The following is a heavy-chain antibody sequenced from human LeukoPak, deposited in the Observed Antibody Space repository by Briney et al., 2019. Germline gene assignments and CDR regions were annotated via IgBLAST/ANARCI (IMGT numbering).Heavy chain of an antibody. CDR2: INWDGSST. V-gene: IGHV3-20*04. Sequence: GGSLRLSCAASGFTFDDYGMSWVRQAPGKGLEWVSSINWDGSSTGYTDSVKGRFTISRDNAKNSLYLQMNSLRAEDTAVYYCARGGNYGAFFDYWGQGTLVTVSS. CDR1: GFTFDDYG. CDR3: ARGGNYGAFFDY. J-gene: IGHJ4*02. D-gene: IGHD4-17*01.